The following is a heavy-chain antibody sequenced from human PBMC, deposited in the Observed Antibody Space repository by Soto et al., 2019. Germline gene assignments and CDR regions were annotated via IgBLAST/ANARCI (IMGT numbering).Heavy chain of an antibody. CDR1: GASISSYF. D-gene: IGHD6-19*01. V-gene: IGHV4-4*07. J-gene: IGHJ5*02. CDR3: AREAGPDRWFDP. CDR2: ISTSGTT. Sequence: PSETLSLTCTVSGASISSYFWTWIRQPAGKGLDWIGRISTSGTTNYNPSLKSRVTMSVDTSKNHFSLNLSSVTAADTAVYYCAREAGPDRWFDPWGQGTMVTVYS.